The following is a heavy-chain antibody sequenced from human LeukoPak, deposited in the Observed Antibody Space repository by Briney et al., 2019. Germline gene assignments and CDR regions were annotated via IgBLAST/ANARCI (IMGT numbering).Heavy chain of an antibody. CDR1: GFTFSSYA. Sequence: GGSLRLSCAASGFTFSSYAMSWVRQAPGKGLEWVSVISGSGGSTYYADSVKGRFTISRDNSKNTLYLQMNSLRAEDTAVYYCAKVLGYLTGYHYFDYWGQGTLVTVSS. V-gene: IGHV3-23*01. CDR3: AKVLGYLTGYHYFDY. CDR2: ISGSGGST. D-gene: IGHD2-8*02. J-gene: IGHJ4*02.